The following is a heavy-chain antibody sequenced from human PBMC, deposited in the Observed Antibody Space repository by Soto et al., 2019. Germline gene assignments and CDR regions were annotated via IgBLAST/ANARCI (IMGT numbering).Heavy chain of an antibody. CDR1: GFTFSSYA. CDR2: ISGSGGST. Sequence: PGGSLRLSCADSGFTFSSYAMSWVRQAPGKGLEWESAISGSGGSTYYADFVKGRCTIARDNTMNAQYLTMNSRRAEDTAVYYCAKDAHSGGWSGPFDYWRHGTLVTVSS. V-gene: IGHV3-23*01. D-gene: IGHD6-19*01. J-gene: IGHJ4*01. CDR3: AKDAHSGGWSGPFDY.